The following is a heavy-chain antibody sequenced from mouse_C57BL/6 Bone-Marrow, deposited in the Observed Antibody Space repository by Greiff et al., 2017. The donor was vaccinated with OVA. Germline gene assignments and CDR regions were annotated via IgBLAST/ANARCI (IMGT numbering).Heavy chain of an antibody. Sequence: EVQGVESGGGLVKPGGSLKLSCAASGFTFSSYAMSWVRQTPEKRLEWVATISDGGSYTYYPDNVKGRFTISRDNAKNNLYLQMSHLKSEDTAMYYCAPSNYYYAMDYWGQGTSVTVSS. D-gene: IGHD2-5*01. CDR1: GFTFSSYA. CDR2: ISDGGSYT. V-gene: IGHV5-4*01. CDR3: APSNYYYAMDY. J-gene: IGHJ4*01.